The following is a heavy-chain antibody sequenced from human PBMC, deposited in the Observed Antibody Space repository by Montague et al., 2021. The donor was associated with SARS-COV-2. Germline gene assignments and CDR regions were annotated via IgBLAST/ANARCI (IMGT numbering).Heavy chain of an antibody. D-gene: IGHD6-13*01. CDR2: TYYRSMWKS. CDR3: VRGIEAAGSYDY. V-gene: IGHV6-1*01. J-gene: IGHJ4*02. CDR1: GDSVFSTSAT. Sequence: CAISGDSVFSTSATWDWIRQSPSRGLEWLGRTYYRSMWKSDYARSVKSRIAINPDTPKNQFSLQLSSVTPEDTALYYCVRGIEAAGSYDYWGQGTLVTVSS.